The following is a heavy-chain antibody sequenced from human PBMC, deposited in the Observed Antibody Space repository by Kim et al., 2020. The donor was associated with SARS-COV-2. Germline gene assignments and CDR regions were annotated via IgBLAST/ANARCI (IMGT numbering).Heavy chain of an antibody. V-gene: IGHV4-59*01. CDR1: GGSISYYY. CDR2: VFDSGST. CDR3: ARGKYYYDGSGNPRFWYFEL. Sequence: SETLSLTCTVSGGSISYYYWSWIRQPPGKGLEWIGYVFDSGSTNYNPSLKSRVTISLDTSKKQFSLQLTSVTAADTAVYYCARGKYYYDGSGNPRFWYFELWGRGTLVTVSS. D-gene: IGHD3-22*01. J-gene: IGHJ2*01.